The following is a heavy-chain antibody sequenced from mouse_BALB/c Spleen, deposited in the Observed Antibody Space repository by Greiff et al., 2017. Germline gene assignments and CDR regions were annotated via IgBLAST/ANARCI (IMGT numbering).Heavy chain of an antibody. CDR1: GFSLTSYG. J-gene: IGHJ4*01. V-gene: IGHV2-9*02. D-gene: IGHD2-1*01. CDR3: ARRAYGNYSYYYAMDY. CDR2: IWAGGST. Sequence: VQRVESGPGLVAPSQSLSITCTVSGFSLTSYGVHWVRQPPGKGLEWLGVIWAGGSTNYNSALMSRLSISKDNSKSQVFLKMNSLQTDDTAMYYCARRAYGNYSYYYAMDYWGQGTSVTVSS.